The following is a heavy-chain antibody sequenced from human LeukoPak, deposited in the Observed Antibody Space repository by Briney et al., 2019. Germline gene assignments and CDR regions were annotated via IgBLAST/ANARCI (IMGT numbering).Heavy chain of an antibody. D-gene: IGHD4-17*01. CDR1: GGSISSYY. J-gene: IGHJ5*02. V-gene: IGHV4-4*07. CDR3: ARGPLTMTRGFDP. Sequence: SETLSLTCTVSGGSISSYYWSRIRQPAGKGLEWIGRIYTSGSTSYNPSLKTRVTVSVDTSKNQFSLKLSSVTAADTAVYYCARGPLTMTRGFDPWGQGTLDTVSS. CDR2: IYTSGST.